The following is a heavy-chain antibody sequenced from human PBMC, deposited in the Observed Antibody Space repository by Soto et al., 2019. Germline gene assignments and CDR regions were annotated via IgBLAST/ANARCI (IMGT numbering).Heavy chain of an antibody. CDR3: ARLGHMDDY. D-gene: IGHD2-21*01. Sequence: SENLPHTYNVSGGSIYTYYWNWIRQSPGKGLEWIGYISDGGSTNYNPSLKSRVTISVDTSKKQVSLKLSSVTAADTAVYYCARLGHMDDYWGQGTQVTVSS. V-gene: IGHV4-59*01. J-gene: IGHJ4*02. CDR2: ISDGGST. CDR1: GGSIYTYY.